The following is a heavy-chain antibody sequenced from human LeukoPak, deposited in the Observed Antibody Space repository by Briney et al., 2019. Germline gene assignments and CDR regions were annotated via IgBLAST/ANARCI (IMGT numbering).Heavy chain of an antibody. D-gene: IGHD3-10*01. Sequence: PGGSLRLSCAASGFTFNNYGMHWVRQAPGKGLEWVAFIRFDGGNKYYADSVKGRFTISRDSSKNTLFLQMNSLRADDTAVYYCAKDSLRTDYGSGSYPLDYWGQGTLVTVSS. CDR2: IRFDGGNK. CDR3: AKDSLRTDYGSGSYPLDY. V-gene: IGHV3-30*02. J-gene: IGHJ4*02. CDR1: GFTFNNYG.